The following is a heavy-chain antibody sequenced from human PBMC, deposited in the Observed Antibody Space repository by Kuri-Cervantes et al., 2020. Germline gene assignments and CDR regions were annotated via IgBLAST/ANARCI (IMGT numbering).Heavy chain of an antibody. CDR2: IYYSGST. Sequence: SETLSLTCAVYGGSFSGYYWGWIRQPPGKGLEWIGSIYYSGSTYYNPSLKSRVTISVDTSKNQFSLKLSSVTAADTAVYYCARRNPSSSSKILGWYFDLWGRGTLVTVSS. CDR3: ARRNPSSSSKILGWYFDL. V-gene: IGHV4-39*01. J-gene: IGHJ2*01. D-gene: IGHD6-6*01. CDR1: GGSFSGYY.